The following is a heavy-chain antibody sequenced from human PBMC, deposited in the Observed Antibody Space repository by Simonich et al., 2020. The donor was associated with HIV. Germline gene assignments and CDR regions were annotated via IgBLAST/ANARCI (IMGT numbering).Heavy chain of an antibody. CDR1: GGTFSSFA. Sequence: QVQLVQSGAEVKKPGSSVKVSCKASGGTFSSFAISWVRQAPGLGLEWVGVTTHSLVTANYAQMCQGRVTITADESTSTAYMELSSLRSEDTGIYYCARKGGGRGVYYFDYWGQGTLVTVSS. V-gene: IGHV1-69*13. CDR2: TTHSLVTA. D-gene: IGHD3-10*01. CDR3: ARKGGGRGVYYFDY. J-gene: IGHJ4*02.